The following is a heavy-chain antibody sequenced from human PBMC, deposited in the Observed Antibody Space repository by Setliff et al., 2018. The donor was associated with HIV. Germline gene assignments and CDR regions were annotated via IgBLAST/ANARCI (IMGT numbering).Heavy chain of an antibody. CDR2: IYYTGTT. CDR1: GVSLSSDGYY. V-gene: IGHV4-31*03. J-gene: IGHJ6*03. D-gene: IGHD4-17*01. CDR3: ARINGEYPSYYYMDV. Sequence: PSETLSLTCTVSGVSLSSDGYYWSWIRQYPGKGLDWIGYIYYTGTTQFTPSLESRATISVDRSKNQFFLRLRVVTAADTAVYYCARINGEYPSYYYMDVWGKGTTVTVSS.